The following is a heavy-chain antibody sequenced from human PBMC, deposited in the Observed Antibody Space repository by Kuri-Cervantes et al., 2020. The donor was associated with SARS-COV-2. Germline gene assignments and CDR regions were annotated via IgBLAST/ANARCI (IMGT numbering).Heavy chain of an antibody. CDR2: IDPSDSYT. D-gene: IGHD3-22*01. Sequence: EESLKISCKGSGYSFTSYWISWVRQMPGKGLEWMGRIDPSDSYTNYSPSFQGHVAISADKSISTAYLQWSSLKASDTAMYYCARHDKDSSGYRTGWFDPWGQGTLVTVSS. CDR3: ARHDKDSSGYRTGWFDP. V-gene: IGHV5-10-1*01. J-gene: IGHJ5*02. CDR1: GYSFTSYW.